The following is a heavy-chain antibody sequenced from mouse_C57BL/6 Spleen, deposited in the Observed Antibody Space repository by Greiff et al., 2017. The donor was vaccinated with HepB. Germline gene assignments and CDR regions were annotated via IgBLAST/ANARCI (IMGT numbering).Heavy chain of an antibody. CDR2: INPNYGTT. CDR1: GYSFTDYN. Sequence: EVQLQQSGPELVKPGASVKISCKASGYSFTDYNMNWVKQSNGKSLEWIGVINPNYGTTSYNQKFKGKATLTVDQSSSTAYMQLTSLTSEDSAVYYCARATTVVAPYYAMDYWGQGTSVTVSS. D-gene: IGHD1-1*01. CDR3: ARATTVVAPYYAMDY. J-gene: IGHJ4*01. V-gene: IGHV1-39*01.